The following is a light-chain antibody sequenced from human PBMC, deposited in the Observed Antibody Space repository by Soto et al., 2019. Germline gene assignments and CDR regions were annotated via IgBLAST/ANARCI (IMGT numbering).Light chain of an antibody. CDR3: SSYTSSSTLV. Sequence: QAVVTQPASVSGSPGQSITISCTGTSSDVGAYNNVSWYQQHPGKAPKLMIFDVSIRASGVSDRFSGSKSGNTASLTISGLQAEDEADYYCSSYTSSSTLVFGGGTKLTVL. J-gene: IGLJ2*01. V-gene: IGLV2-14*03. CDR1: SSDVGAYNN. CDR2: DVS.